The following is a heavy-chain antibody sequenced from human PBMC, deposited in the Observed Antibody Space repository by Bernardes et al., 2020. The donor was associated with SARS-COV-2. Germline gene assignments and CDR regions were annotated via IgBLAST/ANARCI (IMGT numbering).Heavy chain of an antibody. J-gene: IGHJ6*02. D-gene: IGHD3-3*01. V-gene: IGHV3-30*18. CDR2: ISNDGNIK. CDR3: AKELDLGGYYHYAMDV. Sequence: GGSLRLSCAVSGFTFNAYAMHWVRQAPGKGLEWVAMISNDGNIKYYADSVKGRFTISRDNSKNTLYAQMNGLRPEDTAVYYCAKELDLGGYYHYAMDVWGQGALVTVSS. CDR1: GFTFNAYA.